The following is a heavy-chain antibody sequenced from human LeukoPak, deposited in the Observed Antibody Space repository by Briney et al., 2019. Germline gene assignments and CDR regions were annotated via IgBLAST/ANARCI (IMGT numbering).Heavy chain of an antibody. Sequence: GGSLRLSCAASGFTFTRYAMSWVRQAPGKGLEWVSSLSTTDDGTYYADSVKGRFTISRDNAKNSLFLQMNSLRAEDTAVHYCARASGYTYGDFDYWGQGTLVTVSS. J-gene: IGHJ4*02. V-gene: IGHV3-23*01. CDR2: LSTTDDGT. CDR3: ARASGYTYGDFDY. CDR1: GFTFTRYA. D-gene: IGHD5-18*01.